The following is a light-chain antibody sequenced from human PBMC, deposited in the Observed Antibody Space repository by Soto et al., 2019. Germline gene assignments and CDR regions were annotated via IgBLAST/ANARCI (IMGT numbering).Light chain of an antibody. CDR1: QSISSY. CDR2: AAS. V-gene: IGKV1-39*01. Sequence: DIQMTHSPSSLSAYVGDRVTITCRASQSISSYLNWYQQTPGKAPNLLIYAASSLQSGVPSRFSGSGYRTDFTLTISSLQPEDFATYYCQQSYSTPLTFGHGTKVEIK. J-gene: IGKJ1*01. CDR3: QQSYSTPLT.